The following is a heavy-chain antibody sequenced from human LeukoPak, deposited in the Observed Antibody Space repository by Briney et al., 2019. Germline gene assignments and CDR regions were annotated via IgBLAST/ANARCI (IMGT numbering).Heavy chain of an antibody. CDR2: ISWNSGSI. V-gene: IGHV3-9*01. D-gene: IGHD3-22*01. CDR1: GFTFKNYA. CDR3: ATYSSLNRREFQY. Sequence: GGSLRLSCGASGFTFKNYAMHWVRQAPGKGLEWVSGISWNSGSIGYADSVKGRFTISRDNAKNSLYLQMNSLRAEDTALYYCATYSSLNRREFQYWGQGTLLTVSS. J-gene: IGHJ1*01.